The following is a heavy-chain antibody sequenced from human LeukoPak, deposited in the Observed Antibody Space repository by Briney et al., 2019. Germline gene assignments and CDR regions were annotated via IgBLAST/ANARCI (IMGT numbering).Heavy chain of an antibody. CDR3: ARLPLYYYDSSTDYMDV. CDR2: IYTSGSI. J-gene: IGHJ6*03. CDR1: GGSISSYY. V-gene: IGHV4-4*07. Sequence: SETLSLTCTVSGGSISSYYWSWIRQPAGKGLEWIGRIYTSGSITYNPSLKSRVSMSVDTSKNQFSLKLSSVTAADTAVYYCARLPLYYYDSSTDYMDVWGKGTTVTISS. D-gene: IGHD3-22*01.